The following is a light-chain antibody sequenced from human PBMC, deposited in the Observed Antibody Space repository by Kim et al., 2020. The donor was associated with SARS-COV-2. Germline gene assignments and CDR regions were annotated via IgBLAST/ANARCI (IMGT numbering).Light chain of an antibody. Sequence: AIQLTQSPYSLSASVGDRVTITCRASQGISSALAWYQQKPGKAPKLLIYDASSLESGVPSRFSGSGSGTDFTLTISSLQPEDFATYYCQQFNNYPPMYTFGQGTKLEI. CDR2: DAS. J-gene: IGKJ2*01. V-gene: IGKV1D-13*01. CDR3: QQFNNYPPMYT. CDR1: QGISSA.